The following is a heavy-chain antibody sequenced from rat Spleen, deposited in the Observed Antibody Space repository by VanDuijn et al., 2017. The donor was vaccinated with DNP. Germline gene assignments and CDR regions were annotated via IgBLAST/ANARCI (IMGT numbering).Heavy chain of an antibody. CDR1: GFTFSDYS. CDR3: ARQLGYFDY. D-gene: IGHD5-1*01. J-gene: IGHJ2*01. Sequence: EVQLVESGGGLVQPGRSMKLSCAVSGFTFSDYSMAWVLQAPTKGLEWVASISPDGHITYYQDSVKGRFTISRDNAKSTLYLQMDSLRSEDTATYYCARQLGYFDYWGQGVMVTVSS. V-gene: IGHV5-25*01. CDR2: ISPDGHIT.